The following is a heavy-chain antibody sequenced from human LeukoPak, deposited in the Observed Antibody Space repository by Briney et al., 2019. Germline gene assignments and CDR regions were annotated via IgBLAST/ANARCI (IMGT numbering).Heavy chain of an antibody. CDR3: ARGREGWFDP. V-gene: IGHV4-4*07. CDR1: GTSTNSYY. CDR2: IYTSGST. Sequence: SETLSLTCSVSGTSTNSYYWSWIRRPAGKGLEWIGRIYTSGSTNYNPSLKSRVTMSVDTSKNQFSLKLGSVTAADTAVYYCARGREGWFDPWGQGTLVTVSS. J-gene: IGHJ5*02.